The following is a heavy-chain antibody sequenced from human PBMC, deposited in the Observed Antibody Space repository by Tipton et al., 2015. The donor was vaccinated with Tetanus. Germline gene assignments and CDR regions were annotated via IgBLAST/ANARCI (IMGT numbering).Heavy chain of an antibody. V-gene: IGHV4-59*01. D-gene: IGHD3-3*01. CDR2: IDYFGST. J-gene: IGHJ1*01. CDR3: ARTSGYLYSNH. Sequence: LRLSCTVSGGSISTYHWNWIRQSPGKGLEWIGYIDYFGSTKYNPSLKSRVAMSVDTSKNQLSLRLNSVTSADTAVYYCARTSGYLYSNHWGQGTLVTVSS. CDR1: GGSISTYH.